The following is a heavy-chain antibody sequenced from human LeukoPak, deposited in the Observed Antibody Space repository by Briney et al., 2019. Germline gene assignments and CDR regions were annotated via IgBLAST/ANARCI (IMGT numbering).Heavy chain of an antibody. CDR1: GFTFSHYE. V-gene: IGHV3-48*03. Sequence: GGSLRLSCVVSGFTFSHYEMIWVRQAPGKGLEWVPYISDSSSTIYYADSVKARFTISRDDAKNSLYLQMNSLRVDDTAVYYCASSDTGVQLWRSLDYWGQGILVTVSS. D-gene: IGHD3-10*01. CDR2: ISDSSSTI. CDR3: ASSDTGVQLWRSLDY. J-gene: IGHJ4*02.